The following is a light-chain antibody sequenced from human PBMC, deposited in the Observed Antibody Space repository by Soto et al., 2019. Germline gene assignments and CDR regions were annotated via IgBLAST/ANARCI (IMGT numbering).Light chain of an antibody. J-gene: IGLJ2*01. Sequence: SYELAQAPSVSVAPGQTARITCGGNNIAIKSVHWYQQKPGQAPVLVVYDDGDRPSGITERFSGSNSGNTATLTITRVEAGDEAEYNCQVWDSSSEHRVVLGGGTKVTVL. CDR2: DDG. CDR3: QVWDSSSEHRVV. V-gene: IGLV3-21*02. CDR1: NIAIKS.